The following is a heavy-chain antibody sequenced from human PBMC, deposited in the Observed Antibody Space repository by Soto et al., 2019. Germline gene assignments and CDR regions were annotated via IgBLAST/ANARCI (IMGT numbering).Heavy chain of an antibody. CDR3: PRGWVGADVYYFGS. Sequence: QVQLVQSGAEVKKPGASVKVSCKTSGYTFTTYGISWLRQAPGQGLEWMGWISPYNGNTKYAQKLQRRVPMTADTSTSTAYMYRRSLTSDDTAVYYCPRGWVGADVYYFGSWGQGSLLTVSS. CDR2: ISPYNGNT. CDR1: GYTFTTYG. D-gene: IGHD3-10*01. V-gene: IGHV1-18*01. J-gene: IGHJ4*02.